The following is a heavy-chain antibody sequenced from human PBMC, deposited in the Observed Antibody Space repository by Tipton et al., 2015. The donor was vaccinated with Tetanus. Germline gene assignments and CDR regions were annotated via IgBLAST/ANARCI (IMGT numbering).Heavy chain of an antibody. CDR3: ARVAENFDY. V-gene: IGHV4-31*03. Sequence: TLSLTCTVSGGSISSDGAYWSWIRQHPGEGLEWIGCIYYSGSTIYNPSLKSRVTVSVDTSKNQFSLRLDSVTAADTAVYYCARVAENFDYWGQGTLVTVSS. CDR1: GGSISSDGAY. J-gene: IGHJ4*02. CDR2: IYYSGST. D-gene: IGHD5-24*01.